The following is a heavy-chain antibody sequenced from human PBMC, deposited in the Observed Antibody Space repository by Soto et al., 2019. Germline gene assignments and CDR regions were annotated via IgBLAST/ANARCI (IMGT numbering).Heavy chain of an antibody. CDR3: ARDPMDIVVVPAAIGPWNDY. CDR2: ISSSSSTI. J-gene: IGHJ4*02. D-gene: IGHD2-2*02. CDR1: GFTFNIYS. V-gene: IGHV3-48*02. Sequence: PGGSLGLCCAASGFTFNIYSMNWVRQATGKGLEWVSYISSSSSTIYYADSVKGRFTISRDNAKNSLYLQMNSLRDEDTAVYYCARDPMDIVVVPAAIGPWNDYWGQGTLVTVSS.